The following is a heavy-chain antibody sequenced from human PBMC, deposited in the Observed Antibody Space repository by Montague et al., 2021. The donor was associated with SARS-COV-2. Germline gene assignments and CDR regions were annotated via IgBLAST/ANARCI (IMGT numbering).Heavy chain of an antibody. D-gene: IGHD3-3*01. V-gene: IGHV4-34*01. Sequence: SETLSLTCDVYGGSFSGYYWSWIHQPPGKGLEWIGDINHSGSNNYTPSLKSRITISVATSKNQFSLKLSSVTAADTAVYYCARGPGVVIRLAIYYYYGVDVWGQGTTVTVSS. CDR2: INHSGSN. CDR1: GGSFSGYY. J-gene: IGHJ6*02. CDR3: ARGPGVVIRLAIYYYYGVDV.